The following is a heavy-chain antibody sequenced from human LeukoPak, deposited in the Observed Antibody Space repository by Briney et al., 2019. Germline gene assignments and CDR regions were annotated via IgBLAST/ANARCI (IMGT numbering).Heavy chain of an antibody. D-gene: IGHD6-19*01. CDR2: IWYDGSNK. CDR3: ARDGVSRRLAMRDAFDF. Sequence: GGSQRPFCAASGFTFSSECIHWVRQAPGKGLEWVAVIWYDGSNKYYADSVKGRFTISRDNSKNTLYLQMNSLRAEDTAVYYCARDGVSRRLAMRDAFDFWGQGTMVTVSS. J-gene: IGHJ3*01. V-gene: IGHV3-33*01. CDR1: GFTFSSEC.